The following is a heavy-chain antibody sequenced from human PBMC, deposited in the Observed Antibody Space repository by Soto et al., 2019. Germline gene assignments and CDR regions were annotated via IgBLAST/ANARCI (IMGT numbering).Heavy chain of an antibody. CDR2: INGDGSNT. CDR3: ARGIQYRYGMDV. V-gene: IGHV3-74*01. Sequence: EVQLVESGGGLVQPGGSLRLSCAAAGFTFSSYWMHWVRQAPGKGLVWVSRINGDGSNTFYADSVKGRFTISRDNAKNTVYLQTNSLRAEDTAVYYCARGIQYRYGMDVWGQGTTVTVSS. CDR1: GFTFSSYW. J-gene: IGHJ6*02. D-gene: IGHD4-4*01.